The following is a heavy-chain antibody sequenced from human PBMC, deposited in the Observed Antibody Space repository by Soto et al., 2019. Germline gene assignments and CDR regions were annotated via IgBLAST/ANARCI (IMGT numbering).Heavy chain of an antibody. D-gene: IGHD3-10*01. CDR2: IIPIFGTA. CDR3: ARGHTCGLPLVRAEGCFDY. V-gene: IGHV1-69*13. J-gene: IGHJ4*03. CDR1: GGTFSSYA. Sequence: SVKVSCKASGGTFSSYAISWVRQAPGQGLEWMGGIIPIFGTANYAQKFQGRVTITADESTSTAYMELSSLRSEDTAVYYCARGHTCGLPLVRAEGCFDYWDQGTLVTVSS.